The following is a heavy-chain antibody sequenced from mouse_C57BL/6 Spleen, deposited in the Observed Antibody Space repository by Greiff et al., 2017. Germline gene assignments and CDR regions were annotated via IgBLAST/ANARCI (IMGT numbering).Heavy chain of an antibody. J-gene: IGHJ1*03. CDR3: AREMANYYGSSYGYFDV. Sequence: QVQLQQPGAELVKPGASVKLSCKASGYTFTSYWMHWVKQRPGQGLEWIGMIHPNSGSTNYNEKFKSKATLTVDKSSSTAYMQLSSLTSEDSAVYYCAREMANYYGSSYGYFDVWGTGTTVTVSS. CDR2: IHPNSGST. V-gene: IGHV1-64*01. D-gene: IGHD1-1*01. CDR1: GYTFTSYW.